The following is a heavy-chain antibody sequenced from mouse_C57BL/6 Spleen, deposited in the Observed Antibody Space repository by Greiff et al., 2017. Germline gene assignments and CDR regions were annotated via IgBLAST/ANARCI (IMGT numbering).Heavy chain of an antibody. D-gene: IGHD2-4*01. CDR1: GYAFSSYW. J-gene: IGHJ3*01. CDR3: ASGDYDEAWFAY. V-gene: IGHV1-80*01. CDR2: IYPGDGDT. Sequence: QVQLQQSGAELVKPGASVKISCKASGYAFSSYWMNWVKQRPGKGLEWIGQIYPGDGDTNYNGKFKGKATLTAEKSSSTAYMQLSSLTSEDSAVYFCASGDYDEAWFAYWGQGTLVTVSA.